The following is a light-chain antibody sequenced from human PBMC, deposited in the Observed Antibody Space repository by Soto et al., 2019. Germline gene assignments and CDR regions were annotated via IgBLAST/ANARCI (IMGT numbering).Light chain of an antibody. CDR3: LQDYNYPNT. CDR1: QGIGND. Sequence: AIPMTQSPSSLSASVGDRVTITCRASQGIGNDLGWYQQKPGKAPKLLIYAASSLQSGVPSRFSGSGSGTDFTLTISSLQPEDFATYYCLQDYNYPNTFGQGTKLEIK. J-gene: IGKJ2*01. V-gene: IGKV1-6*01. CDR2: AAS.